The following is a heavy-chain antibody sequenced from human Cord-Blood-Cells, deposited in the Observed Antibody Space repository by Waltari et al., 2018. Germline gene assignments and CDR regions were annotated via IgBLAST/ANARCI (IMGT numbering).Heavy chain of an antibody. CDR3: AIKQLGHFDY. CDR1: GGSISSSNW. CDR2: SYHSGSP. V-gene: IGHV4-4*02. D-gene: IGHD6-6*01. Sequence: QVQLQESGPGRVKPSGTLSLTCAVSGGSISSSNWWSWVRQPPVKGREWSGESYHSGSPNYNPPLKSRVTISVDKSKNQFSLKLSAVTAADTAVYYCAIKQLGHFDYWGQGTLVTVSS. J-gene: IGHJ4*02.